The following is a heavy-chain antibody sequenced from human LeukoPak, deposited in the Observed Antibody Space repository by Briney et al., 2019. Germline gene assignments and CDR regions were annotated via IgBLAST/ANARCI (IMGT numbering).Heavy chain of an antibody. J-gene: IGHJ4*02. D-gene: IGHD3-22*01. CDR2: INPNSGGT. Sequence: ASVKVSCKASGYTFTSYGISWVRQAPGQGLEWMGWINPNSGGTNYAQKFQGRVTMTRDTSISTAYMELSRLRSDDTAVYYCARERYYDSSGLDWGQGTLVTVSS. CDR1: GYTFTSYG. CDR3: ARERYYDSSGLD. V-gene: IGHV1-2*02.